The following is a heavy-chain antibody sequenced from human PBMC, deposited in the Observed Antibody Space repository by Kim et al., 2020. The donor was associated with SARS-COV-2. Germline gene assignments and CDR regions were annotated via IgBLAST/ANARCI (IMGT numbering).Heavy chain of an antibody. CDR1: GGSISSSSYY. J-gene: IGHJ3*02. V-gene: IGHV4-39*07. D-gene: IGHD1-26*01. Sequence: SETLSLTCTVSGGSISSSSYYWGWIRQPPGKGLEWIGSIYYSGSTYYNPSLKSRVTISVDTSKNQFSLKLSSVTAADTAVYYCARDLLWDRIAFDIWGQGTMVTVSS. CDR3: ARDLLWDRIAFDI. CDR2: IYYSGST.